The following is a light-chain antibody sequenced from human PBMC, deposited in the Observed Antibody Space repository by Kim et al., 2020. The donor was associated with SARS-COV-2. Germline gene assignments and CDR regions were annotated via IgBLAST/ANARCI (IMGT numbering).Light chain of an antibody. CDR1: NSDIGSFDS. V-gene: IGLV2-11*01. J-gene: IGLJ2*01. CDR3: CSCAGTYTVL. CDR2: HIN. Sequence: QSALTRHRAVSATPVQSVTMSCNGTNSDIGSFDSVSWYQHHPGTAPKLIIYHINVRCSGVPERFSGSKSGSTASLSISGLQAEDESEFYFCSCAGTYTVLFGGGTQRTVL.